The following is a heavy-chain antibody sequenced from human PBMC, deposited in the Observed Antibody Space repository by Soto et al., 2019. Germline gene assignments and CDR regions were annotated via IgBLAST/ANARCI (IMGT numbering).Heavy chain of an antibody. J-gene: IGHJ3*02. D-gene: IGHD3-22*01. CDR2: ISAYNGNT. CDR1: GYTFTNYG. Sequence: ASVKVSCKASGYTFTNYGISWVRQAPGQGLEWMGWISAYNGNTNYAQKLQGRVTMTTDTSTSTAYMELRSLRSDDTAVYYCARETYYYDSSGYYGAFDIWGQGTMVTVSS. V-gene: IGHV1-18*01. CDR3: ARETYYYDSSGYYGAFDI.